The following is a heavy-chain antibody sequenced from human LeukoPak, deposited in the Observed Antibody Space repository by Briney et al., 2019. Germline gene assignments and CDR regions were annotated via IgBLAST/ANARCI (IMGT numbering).Heavy chain of an antibody. V-gene: IGHV4-34*01. CDR2: INHSGST. CDR3: ARDSIELGGYSYGRHFDY. J-gene: IGHJ4*02. Sequence: KPSETLSLTCAVYGGSFSGYYWSWIRQPPGKGLEWIGEINHSGSTNYNPSLKSRVTISVDTSKNQFSLKLSSVTAADTAVYYCARDSIELGGYSYGRHFDYWGQGTLVTVSS. CDR1: GGSFSGYY. D-gene: IGHD5-18*01.